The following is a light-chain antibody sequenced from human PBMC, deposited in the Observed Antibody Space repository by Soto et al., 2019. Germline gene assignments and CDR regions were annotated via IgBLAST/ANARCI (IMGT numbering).Light chain of an antibody. CDR1: SSNIGAGYD. CDR2: DNT. CDR3: QSYDSSLSGSKV. Sequence: QSALTQPPSVSGAPGQRVTISCTGSSSNIGAGYDVHWYQQLPGTAPKLLIYDNTNRPSGVPDRFSGAKAGTSASLAITGLQAEDEADYYGQSYDSSLSGSKVFGGGTKVTVL. V-gene: IGLV1-40*01. J-gene: IGLJ2*01.